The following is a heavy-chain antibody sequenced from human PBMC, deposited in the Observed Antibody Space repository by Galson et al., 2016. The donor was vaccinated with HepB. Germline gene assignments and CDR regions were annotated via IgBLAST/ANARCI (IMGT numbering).Heavy chain of an antibody. CDR2: ISYDGSNK. D-gene: IGHD1/OR15-1a*01. CDR3: ARAPRGTPHRGYFDY. Sequence: APGKGLEWVAVISYDGSNKYYADSVKGRFTISRDNSKNTLYLQMNSLRAEDTAVYYCARAPRGTPHRGYFDYWGQGTLVTVSS. J-gene: IGHJ4*02. V-gene: IGHV3-30-3*01.